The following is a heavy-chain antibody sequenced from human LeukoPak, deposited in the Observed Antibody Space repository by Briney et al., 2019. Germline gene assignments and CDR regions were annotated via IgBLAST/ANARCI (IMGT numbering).Heavy chain of an antibody. J-gene: IGHJ4*02. Sequence: SETLSLTCTVSGGSISSYYWSWIRQPPGKGLEWIGYIYYSGSTNYNPSLKSRVTISVDTSKNQFSLKLSSVTAADTAVYYCARLGYCSSTSCGDYWGQGTLVTVSS. CDR1: GGSISSYY. D-gene: IGHD2-2*01. V-gene: IGHV4-59*08. CDR3: ARLGYCSSTSCGDY. CDR2: IYYSGST.